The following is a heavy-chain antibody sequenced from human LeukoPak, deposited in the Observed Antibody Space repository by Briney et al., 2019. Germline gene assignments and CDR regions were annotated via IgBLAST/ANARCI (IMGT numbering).Heavy chain of an antibody. CDR2: INPNSGGT. CDR1: GYTFTGYY. V-gene: IGHV1-2*02. J-gene: IGHJ4*02. Sequence: ASVKVSCKASGYTFTGYYMHWVRQAPGQGLEWMGWINPNSGGTNYAQKFQGRVTMTRDTSTSTVYMEPRSLRSADTALYYCAREFVGGRSGELGYWGQGTLVTVSS. D-gene: IGHD3-10*01. CDR3: AREFVGGRSGELGY.